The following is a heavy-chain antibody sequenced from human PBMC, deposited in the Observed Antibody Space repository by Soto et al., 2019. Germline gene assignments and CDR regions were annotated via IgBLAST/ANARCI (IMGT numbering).Heavy chain of an antibody. J-gene: IGHJ4*02. V-gene: IGHV1-46*01. CDR1: GYTFTSYY. CDR3: ARGSGRVVVVAATHPWYCEY. D-gene: IGHD2-15*01. CDR2: INPSGGST. Sequence: ASVKVSFEASGYTFTSYYMHWVRQAPGQGLEWMGIINPSGGSTSYAQKFQGRVTMTRDTSTSTVYMELSSLRSEDTAVYYCARGSGRVVVVAATHPWYCEYWGQGTLVTVSS.